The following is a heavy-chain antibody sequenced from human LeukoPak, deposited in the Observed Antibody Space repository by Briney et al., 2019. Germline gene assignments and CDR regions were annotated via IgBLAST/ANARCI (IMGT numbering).Heavy chain of an antibody. CDR3: SRADLPSDVSVSVSHYTRLGFDP. Sequence: ASVKVSCSASGYTFDAYGITWVRQAPGQGLEWMGWISAYSGVTNFAQRFQDRLIMTTDTSTSTAFMELRSLLSDDTAVYFCSRADLPSDVSVSVSHYTRLGFDPWGQGTLVTVSS. CDR1: GYTFDAYG. V-gene: IGHV1-18*01. J-gene: IGHJ5*02. CDR2: ISAYSGVT. D-gene: IGHD3-10*01.